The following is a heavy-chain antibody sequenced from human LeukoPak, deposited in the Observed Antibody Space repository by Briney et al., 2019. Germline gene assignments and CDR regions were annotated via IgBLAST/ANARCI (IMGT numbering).Heavy chain of an antibody. CDR3: ARRMVGGATVAAEFDY. J-gene: IGHJ4*02. V-gene: IGHV1-69*13. CDR2: IIPIFGTA. D-gene: IGHD6-13*01. CDR1: GGTFSSYA. Sequence: SVKVSCKASGGTFSSYAISWVRQAPGQGLEWMGGIIPIFGTANYAQKFQGRVTITADESTSTAYMELSSLRSEDTAVYYCARRMVGGATVAAEFDYWGQGTLVTVSS.